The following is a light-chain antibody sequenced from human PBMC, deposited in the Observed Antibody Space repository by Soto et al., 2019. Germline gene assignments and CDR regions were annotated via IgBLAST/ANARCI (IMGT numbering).Light chain of an antibody. J-gene: IGKJ1*01. V-gene: IGKV3-15*01. CDR3: QQYTNWPPWT. Sequence: EIVMTQSPVTLSVSPGERATLSCRASQSVSGNLAWYQQKPGQAHRLLIYGVSARATGIPARFSGSGFGTEFTLTISSLQSEDLAVYYGQQYTNWPPWTVGRGTKVDIK. CDR1: QSVSGN. CDR2: GVS.